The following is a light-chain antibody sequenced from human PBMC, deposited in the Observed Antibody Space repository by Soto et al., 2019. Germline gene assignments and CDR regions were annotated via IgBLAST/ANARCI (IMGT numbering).Light chain of an antibody. CDR1: QSVSIW. Sequence: DIQMTQSPSTLSASVGDRVTVTCRASQSVSIWVAWYQQRPGRAPKLLIYKASSLEYGVPSRFSGRGSGTEFTLTISSLQPDDVGTYYCQQYSGDEWTFGQGTKVEIK. CDR2: KAS. V-gene: IGKV1-5*03. CDR3: QQYSGDEWT. J-gene: IGKJ1*01.